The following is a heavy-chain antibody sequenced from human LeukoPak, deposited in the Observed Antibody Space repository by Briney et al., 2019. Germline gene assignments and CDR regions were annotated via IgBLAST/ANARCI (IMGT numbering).Heavy chain of an antibody. CDR3: AREKYYYDSSGYSYFDY. CDR2: IYHSGST. CDR1: GGSISSGGYS. Sequence: PSETLSLTCAVSGGSISSGGYSWSWIRQPPGKGLEWIGYIYHSGSTYYNPSLKSRVTISVDRSKNQFSLKLSSVTAADTAVYYCAREKYYYDSSGYSYFDYWGQGTLVTVSS. D-gene: IGHD3-22*01. J-gene: IGHJ4*02. V-gene: IGHV4-30-2*01.